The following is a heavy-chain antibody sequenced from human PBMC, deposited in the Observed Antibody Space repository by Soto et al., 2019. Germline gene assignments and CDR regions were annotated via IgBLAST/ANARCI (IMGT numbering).Heavy chain of an antibody. CDR3: AGDYGVYDWYGMDV. CDR2: ISPIFGST. V-gene: IGHV1-69*01. CDR1: GATFRSYA. Sequence: VQLVQSGAEVKKPGSSVKVSCRASGATFRSYAFTWVRQAPGQGLEWMGGISPIFGSTIYARQFQGRVTITADDSASTAYMELNSLSSDDTAVYYCAGDYGVYDWYGMDVWGQGTTVTVSS. J-gene: IGHJ6*02. D-gene: IGHD4-17*01.